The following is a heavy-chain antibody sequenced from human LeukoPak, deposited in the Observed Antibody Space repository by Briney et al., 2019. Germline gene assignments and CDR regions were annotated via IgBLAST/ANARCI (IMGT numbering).Heavy chain of an antibody. J-gene: IGHJ2*01. Sequence: SETLSLTCTVSGGSISSHYWSWIRQPPGKGLEWIAYIFYSGSTNYNPSLRNRVTVSVDTSKDQFSLKLSSVTAADTAVYYCARVGYSSGWSHFDLWGRGTLVTVSS. CDR1: GGSISSHY. CDR3: ARVGYSSGWSHFDL. CDR2: IFYSGST. V-gene: IGHV4-59*11. D-gene: IGHD6-19*01.